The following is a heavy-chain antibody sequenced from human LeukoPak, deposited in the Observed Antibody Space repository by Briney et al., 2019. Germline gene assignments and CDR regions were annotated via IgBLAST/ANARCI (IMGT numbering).Heavy chain of an antibody. Sequence: GGSLRLSCAASGFTFSSYEMNWVRQAPGKGLEWVSYISSSGSTIYYADYVKGRFTISRDNAKNSLYLQMNSLRAEDTAVYYCARDQTRSYFRSYYYYYMDVWGKGTTVTVSS. D-gene: IGHD1-14*01. CDR3: ARDQTRSYFRSYYYYYMDV. V-gene: IGHV3-48*03. J-gene: IGHJ6*03. CDR1: GFTFSSYE. CDR2: ISSSGSTI.